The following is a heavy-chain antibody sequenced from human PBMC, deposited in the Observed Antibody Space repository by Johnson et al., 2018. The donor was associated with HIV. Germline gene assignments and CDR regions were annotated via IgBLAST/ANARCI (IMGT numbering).Heavy chain of an antibody. Sequence: QVQLVESGGGVVQPGRSLRLSCAASGFTFSSYGMLWVRQAPVKGLEWVAVIWYDGSNKYYADSVKGRFTISRDNSKNTLYLQMNSLRAEDTAVYYCAKVNRPNSGSWVDDAFDIWGQGTMVTVSS. CDR1: GFTFSSYG. J-gene: IGHJ3*02. V-gene: IGHV3-33*06. D-gene: IGHD1-26*01. CDR2: IWYDGSNK. CDR3: AKVNRPNSGSWVDDAFDI.